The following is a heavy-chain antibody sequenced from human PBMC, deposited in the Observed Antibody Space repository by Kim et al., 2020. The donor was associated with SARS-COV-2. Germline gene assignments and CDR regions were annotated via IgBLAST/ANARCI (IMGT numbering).Heavy chain of an antibody. J-gene: IGHJ4*02. CDR2: IYNSETT. V-gene: IGHV4-59*01. CDR3: ARYGSGTYPRFDF. CDR1: GGSISGYY. Sequence: SQTLSLTCSVSGGSISGYYWSWIRQPPGKRLEWIGYIYNSETTNYNPSLKGRVTMSIDASKNQFSLNLSSVTAADTASYYCARYGSGTYPRFDFWGQGVRVTVSS. D-gene: IGHD3-10*01.